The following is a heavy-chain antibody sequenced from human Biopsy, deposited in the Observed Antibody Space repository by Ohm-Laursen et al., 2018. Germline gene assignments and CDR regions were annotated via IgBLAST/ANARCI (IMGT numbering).Heavy chain of an antibody. CDR1: GFTLSYYS. J-gene: IGHJ6*02. CDR2: IRSGGDYM. V-gene: IGHV3-21*01. CDR3: VRGRSMDV. Sequence: SLRLSCAASGFTLSYYSMTWVRQAPGKGLEWVSSIRSGGDYMFYADSVKGRFTISRDNAKKSLDLQLNSLRAEDTAVYYCVRGRSMDVWGQGTTVTVSS.